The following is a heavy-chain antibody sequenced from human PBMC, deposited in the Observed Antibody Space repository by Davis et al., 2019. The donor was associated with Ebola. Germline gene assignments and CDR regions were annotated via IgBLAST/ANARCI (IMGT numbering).Heavy chain of an antibody. Sequence: SETLSLTCTVSGGSISSHYWTWIRQPPGKGLEWIGHIHYSGSTNYNPSLKSRVTTSVDTSKNHFSLNLSSVTAADTAVYYCARMPTVTADHWYFDLWGRGTLVAVSS. J-gene: IGHJ2*01. D-gene: IGHD4-17*01. CDR1: GGSISSHY. V-gene: IGHV4-59*11. CDR2: IHYSGST. CDR3: ARMPTVTADHWYFDL.